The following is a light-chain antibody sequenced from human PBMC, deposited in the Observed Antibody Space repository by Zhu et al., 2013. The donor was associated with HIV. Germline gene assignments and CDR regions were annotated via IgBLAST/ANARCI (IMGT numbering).Light chain of an antibody. CDR1: SSDVGGYNY. CDR3: TSYTSSSTRRVI. Sequence: QSALTQPASVSGSPGQSITISCTGTSSDVGGYNYVSWYQQHPGKAPKLIIYEVSNRPSGVSNRFSGSKSGNTASLTISGLQAEDEADYHCTSYTSSSTRRVIFGGGTKLTV. V-gene: IGLV2-14*01. CDR2: EVS. J-gene: IGLJ2*01.